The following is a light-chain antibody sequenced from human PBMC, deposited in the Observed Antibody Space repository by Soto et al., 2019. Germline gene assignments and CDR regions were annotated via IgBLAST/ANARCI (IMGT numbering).Light chain of an antibody. Sequence: QSVLTQPPSVSAAPGQKVTISCSGSSSNIGNNYVSWYQQLPGTAPKLLIYENNKRPSGIPDRFSGSKSGTSATLGITGLQTGDEADYYCGTWDSSLSAARVFGGGTKVTVL. CDR1: SSNIGNNY. CDR2: ENN. CDR3: GTWDSSLSAARV. J-gene: IGLJ3*02. V-gene: IGLV1-51*02.